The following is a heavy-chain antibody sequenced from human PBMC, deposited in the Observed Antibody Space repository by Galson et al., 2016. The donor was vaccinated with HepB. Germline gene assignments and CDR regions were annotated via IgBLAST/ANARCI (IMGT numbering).Heavy chain of an antibody. CDR2: ISSSSSYI. D-gene: IGHD6-13*01. CDR3: ARAPIEVDGMRHYYYGMDV. V-gene: IGHV3-21*01. Sequence: SLRLSCAASGFTLGNYPMTWVRQAPGKGLEWVAYISSSSSYIYYADSVKGRFTISRDNAKKSLYLQMNSLRAEDTAVYYCARAPIEVDGMRHYYYGMDVWGQGTTVTVSS. CDR1: GFTLGNYP. J-gene: IGHJ6*02.